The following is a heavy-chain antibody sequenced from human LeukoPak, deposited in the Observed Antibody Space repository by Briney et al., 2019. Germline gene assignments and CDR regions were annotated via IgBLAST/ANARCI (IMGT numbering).Heavy chain of an antibody. CDR1: GFTFSTYW. V-gene: IGHV3-7*01. CDR3: ARIFGDSDPFDY. CDR2: IKQDGSGK. J-gene: IGHJ4*02. D-gene: IGHD3-10*01. Sequence: GGSLRLSCAASGFTFSTYWMSWVRQAPGKGLEWVANIKQDGSGKYYVDSVKGRFTISRDNAKNSLYLQMNSLRVEDTAVYYCARIFGDSDPFDYWGQGTLVTVSP.